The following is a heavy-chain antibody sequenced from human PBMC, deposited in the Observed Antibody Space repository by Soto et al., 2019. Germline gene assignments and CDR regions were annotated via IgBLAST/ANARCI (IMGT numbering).Heavy chain of an antibody. CDR2: IWYDGSNK. D-gene: IGHD3-9*01. CDR3: ARTLYDILTGYYSPNYYYYGMDV. V-gene: IGHV3-33*01. J-gene: IGHJ6*02. CDR1: GFTSSSYG. Sequence: GGSLRLSCAASGFTSSSYGMHWVRQAPGKGLEWVAVIWYDGSNKYYADSVKGRFTISRDNSKNTLYLQMNSLRAEDTAVYYCARTLYDILTGYYSPNYYYYGMDVWGQGTTVTVSS.